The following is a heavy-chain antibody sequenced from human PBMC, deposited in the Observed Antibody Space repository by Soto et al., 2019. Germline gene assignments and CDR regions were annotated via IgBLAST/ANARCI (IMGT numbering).Heavy chain of an antibody. Sequence: AXETLSLTCSVSGASTVSHYHWTWIRQPPVKGLEWMGYIFNSGTTFYNPSLTSRLSISMDTSGNHFSLELRSVTAADTAVYYCALALGPTTGLDYWGQGTLVTVSS. CDR2: IFNSGTT. V-gene: IGHV4-31*02. CDR1: GASTVSHYH. J-gene: IGHJ4*02. D-gene: IGHD1-26*01. CDR3: ALALGPTTGLDY.